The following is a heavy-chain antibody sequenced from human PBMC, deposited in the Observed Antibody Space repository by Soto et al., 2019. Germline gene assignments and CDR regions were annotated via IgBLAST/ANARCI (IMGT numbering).Heavy chain of an antibody. CDR3: TRGGIAPGYGLDV. CDR2: IGTADGT. CDR1: GFTSSSYD. Sequence: PGPSLRPSCAASGFTSSSYDMHWVRQGPGKGLEWVSTIGTADGTYYAGSVKGRFTISREDAKNYLYLQMNSLRVEDTAVYYCTRGGIAPGYGLDVWGLGTTVNVSS. J-gene: IGHJ6*02. D-gene: IGHD6-25*01. V-gene: IGHV3-13*01.